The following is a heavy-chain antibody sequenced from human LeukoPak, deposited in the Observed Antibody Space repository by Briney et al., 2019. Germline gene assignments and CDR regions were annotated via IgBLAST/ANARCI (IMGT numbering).Heavy chain of an antibody. CDR1: GGSISSSNW. J-gene: IGHJ3*02. D-gene: IGHD4-17*01. Sequence: SETLSLTCAVSGGSISSSNWWSWVRQPPGKGLEWIGEIYHSGSTSYNPSLKSRVTISVDKSKNQFSLKLSSVTAADTAVYYCARAPTVTTRGAFDIWGQGTMVTVSS. V-gene: IGHV4-4*02. CDR3: ARAPTVTTRGAFDI. CDR2: IYHSGST.